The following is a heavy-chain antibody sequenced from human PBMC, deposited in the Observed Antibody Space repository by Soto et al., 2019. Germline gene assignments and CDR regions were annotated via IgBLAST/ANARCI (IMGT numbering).Heavy chain of an antibody. Sequence: QITLKESGPTLVKPTQTLTLTCTFSGFSLSTSGVGVVWIRQPPGKALEWLALIYWDDAKRYSPSLRSRLTITKDPPKTQVVLTMTNMGPLDTGTYYCAYAYDFLSGTNWFDPWGQGTLVTVSS. J-gene: IGHJ5*02. D-gene: IGHD3-3*01. CDR3: AYAYDFLSGTNWFDP. CDR2: IYWDDAK. V-gene: IGHV2-5*02. CDR1: GFSLSTSGVG.